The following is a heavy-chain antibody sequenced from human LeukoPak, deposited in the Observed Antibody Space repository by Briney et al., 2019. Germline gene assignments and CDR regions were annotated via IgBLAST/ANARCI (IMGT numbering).Heavy chain of an antibody. CDR3: AKDREGTIADYFDY. D-gene: IGHD1-7*01. CDR1: GFPLSSYA. Sequence: GGSLRLSWAASGFPLSSYAMSWVRRAPGKGLELVSFILDSGGATYYADSVKGRFTISRDNSKNTLYLQMNSLRGEDTAVYYCAKDREGTIADYFDYWGQGTLVTVSS. V-gene: IGHV3-23*01. J-gene: IGHJ4*02. CDR2: ILDSGGAT.